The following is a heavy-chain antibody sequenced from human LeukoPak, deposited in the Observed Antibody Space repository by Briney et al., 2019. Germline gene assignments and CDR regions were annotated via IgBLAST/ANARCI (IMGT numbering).Heavy chain of an antibody. V-gene: IGHV1-18*01. CDR3: ARRSGSYYYY. D-gene: IGHD1-26*01. CDR2: ISAYNGNT. J-gene: IGHJ4*02. Sequence: GPVKVSCKASGGTFSSYAISWVRQAPGQGLEWMGWISAYNGNTNYAQKLQGRVTMTTDTSTSTAYMELRSLRSDDTAVYYCARRSGSYYYYWGQGTLVTVSS. CDR1: GGTFSSYA.